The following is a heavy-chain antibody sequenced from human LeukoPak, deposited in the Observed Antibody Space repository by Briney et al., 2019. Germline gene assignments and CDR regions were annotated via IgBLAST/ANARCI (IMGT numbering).Heavy chain of an antibody. J-gene: IGHJ4*02. CDR1: CGSISSNY. Sequence: SETLSLTCTVSCGSISSNYWGWIRQPPGKELEWIGYIYNSGTTDYNPSLKTRVTISVDTSKNQFSLKLNSVSVADADMYYYSRSQRVGNTGYYFDYWGQGTLVTVSS. D-gene: IGHD3-22*01. CDR2: IYNSGTT. CDR3: SRSQRVGNTGYYFDY. V-gene: IGHV4-59*08.